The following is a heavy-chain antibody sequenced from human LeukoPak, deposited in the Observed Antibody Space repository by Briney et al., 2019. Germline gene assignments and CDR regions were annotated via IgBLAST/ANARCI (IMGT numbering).Heavy chain of an antibody. D-gene: IGHD6-13*01. CDR1: GFIFTDYW. Sequence: PGGSLRLSCAASGFIFTDYWMYWVRQAPGRGLAWVANIKEDGSEKNYVDSVKGRFTISRDNAKNSVYLQMNSLRVEDTAVYYCARQHGVAADGGWYWYFDLWGRGTLVTVSS. CDR3: ARQHGVAADGGWYWYFDL. J-gene: IGHJ2*01. CDR2: IKEDGSEK. V-gene: IGHV3-7*01.